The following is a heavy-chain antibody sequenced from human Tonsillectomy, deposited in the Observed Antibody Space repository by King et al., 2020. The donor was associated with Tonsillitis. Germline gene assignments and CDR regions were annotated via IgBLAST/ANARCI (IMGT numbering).Heavy chain of an antibody. V-gene: IGHV1-69*04. D-gene: IGHD2-15*01. Sequence: QLVQSGAEVKKPGSSVKVSCKASGGTFTSYAISWVRQAPGQGLEWMGRIIPILGIANYAQKFQGRVTITADKSTSTAYMELSSLRSEDTAVYYCATPEDNGMDNFGYWGQGTLVTVSS. CDR1: GGTFTSYA. CDR2: IIPILGIA. CDR3: ATPEDNGMDNFGY. J-gene: IGHJ4*02.